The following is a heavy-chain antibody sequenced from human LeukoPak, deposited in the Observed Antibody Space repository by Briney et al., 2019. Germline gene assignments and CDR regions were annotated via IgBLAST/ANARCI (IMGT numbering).Heavy chain of an antibody. Sequence: GGSLRLSCAASGFIFSTNWMSWFRQAPGKGLEWVAHIKPDGSETYYVDSVKGRFTNSRDNAKNTLYLQKYSLRADDTAVYYCATAVSVAGDSWGQGTLVTVSS. D-gene: IGHD6-19*01. CDR2: IKPDGSET. CDR3: ATAVSVAGDS. CDR1: GFIFSTNW. J-gene: IGHJ5*01. V-gene: IGHV3-7*01.